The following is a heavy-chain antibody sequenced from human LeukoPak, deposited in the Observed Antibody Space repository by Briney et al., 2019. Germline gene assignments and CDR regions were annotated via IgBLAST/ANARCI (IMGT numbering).Heavy chain of an antibody. J-gene: IGHJ2*01. CDR2: IWSDGSKK. CDR3: ARDSSMGLDL. D-gene: IGHD2-2*01. V-gene: IGHV3-33*01. CDR1: GFTFSTYG. Sequence: PGGPLRLSCAASSGFTFSTYGMHWVRQAPGKGLEWVAVIWSDGSKKYYGDSVKGRYTISRDNSKNMLYLQMNSLRAEDTAVYYCARDSSMGLDLWGRGTLVTVSS.